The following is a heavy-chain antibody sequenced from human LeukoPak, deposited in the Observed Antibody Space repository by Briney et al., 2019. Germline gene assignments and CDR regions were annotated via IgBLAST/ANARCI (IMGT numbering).Heavy chain of an antibody. CDR3: AKDARGGYVV. CDR2: ISWNSGSI. V-gene: IGHV3-9*01. CDR1: GFTFDDYA. Sequence: PGRSLRLPCAASGFTFDDYAMHWVRHAPGKGLEWVSGISWNSGSIGYADSVKGRFTISRDNAKNSLYLQMNSLRAEDTALYYCAKDARGGYVVWGQGTLVTVSS. J-gene: IGHJ4*02. D-gene: IGHD5-12*01.